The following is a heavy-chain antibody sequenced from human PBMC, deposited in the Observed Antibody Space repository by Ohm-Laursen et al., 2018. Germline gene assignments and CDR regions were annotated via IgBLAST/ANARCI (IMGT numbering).Heavy chain of an antibody. CDR3: ARDSSRRAREGGMDV. CDR2: ISETGSHI. Sequence: SLRLSCSASGFSFRTNGMHWVRQAPGKGLEWISYISETGSHIYDADSMRGRLTVARDNAKNLLYLQLNSLRVEDTAVYYCARDSSRRAREGGMDVWGQGTMVTVSS. J-gene: IGHJ6*02. V-gene: IGHV3-21*01. CDR1: GFSFRTNG. D-gene: IGHD6-6*01.